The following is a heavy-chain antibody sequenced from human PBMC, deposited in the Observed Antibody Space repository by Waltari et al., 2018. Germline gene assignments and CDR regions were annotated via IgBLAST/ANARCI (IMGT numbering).Heavy chain of an antibody. J-gene: IGHJ4*02. Sequence: QVQLVQSGAAVKKPGSSVNVSCKASVAAFSRYVITWVRQAPGQGLEWMGWIIPVLGTTNYAQNFQSRVTISTDVSTTTAYIDLSRLRSDDTAVYYCARGWLEVGPFDYWGQGTLVTVSS. D-gene: IGHD2-2*01. V-gene: IGHV1-69*05. CDR3: ARGWLEVGPFDY. CDR2: IIPVLGTT. CDR1: VAAFSRYV.